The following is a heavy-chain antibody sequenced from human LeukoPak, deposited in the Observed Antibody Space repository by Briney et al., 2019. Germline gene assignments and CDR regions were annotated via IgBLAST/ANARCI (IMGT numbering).Heavy chain of an antibody. CDR3: ARASTDYYDSSGHFDY. V-gene: IGHV1-18*01. Sequence: ASVKVSCKASGYTFTSYGISWVRQAPGQGLEWMGWISAYNGNTNYAQKLQGRVTMTTDTSTSTAYVELRSLRSDDTAVYYCARASTDYYDSSGHFDYWGQGTLVTVSS. CDR2: ISAYNGNT. D-gene: IGHD3-22*01. CDR1: GYTFTSYG. J-gene: IGHJ4*02.